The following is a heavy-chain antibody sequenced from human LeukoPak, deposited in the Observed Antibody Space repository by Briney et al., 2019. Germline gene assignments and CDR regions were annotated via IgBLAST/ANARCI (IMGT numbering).Heavy chain of an antibody. D-gene: IGHD2-2*02. CDR1: GGSISSSSYY. Sequence: SETLSLTCTVSGGSISSSSYYWGWIRQPPGKGLEWIGSIYYSGSTYYNPSLKSRVTISVDTSKNQFSLKLSSVTAADTAVYYCARGGGIVVVPAAIRGDAFDIWGQGTMVTVSS. CDR3: ARGGGIVVVPAAIRGDAFDI. V-gene: IGHV4-39*07. J-gene: IGHJ3*02. CDR2: IYYSGST.